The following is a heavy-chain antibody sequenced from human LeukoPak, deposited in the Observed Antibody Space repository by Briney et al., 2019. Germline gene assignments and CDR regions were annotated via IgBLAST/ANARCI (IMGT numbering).Heavy chain of an antibody. J-gene: IGHJ4*02. CDR2: ISNSGSTM. CDR3: AREGTITAYNFDY. Sequence: GGSLRHSCAASGFTFSSYEMNWVRQAPGKGLEWVTYISNSGSTMYYADSVKGRFTISRDNAENSLFLQMNSLRAGDTAVYYCAREGTITAYNFDYWGQGTPVTVSS. V-gene: IGHV3-48*03. D-gene: IGHD5-12*01. CDR1: GFTFSSYE.